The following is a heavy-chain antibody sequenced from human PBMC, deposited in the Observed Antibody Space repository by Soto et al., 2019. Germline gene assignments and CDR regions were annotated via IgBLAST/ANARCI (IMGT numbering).Heavy chain of an antibody. CDR3: AKWGSSSWYPSYYYYGMDV. CDR2: ISGSGGST. J-gene: IGHJ6*02. CDR1: GFTLSSYA. Sequence: GSLRLSGAAPGFTLSSYAISWVRQAPGKGKEWVSAISGSGGSTYYADSVKGRFTISRDNSKNTLYLQMNSLRAEDTAVYYCAKWGSSSWYPSYYYYGMDVWGQGTTVTVSS. D-gene: IGHD6-13*01. V-gene: IGHV3-23*01.